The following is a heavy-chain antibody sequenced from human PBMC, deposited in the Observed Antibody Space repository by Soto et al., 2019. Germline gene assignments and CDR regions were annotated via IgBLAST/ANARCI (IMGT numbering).Heavy chain of an antibody. Sequence: ASVKVSCKASGYTFPNHDINWVRQVPGQGLEWMGWMIPDSGRTRYAQKFKGRVSLTRNTSSSTAYMELTSLKSEDSAVYYCARGDQFGFGVDFWGQGTLVTVS. CDR1: GYTFPNHD. J-gene: IGHJ4*02. CDR2: MIPDSGRT. D-gene: IGHD3-10*01. V-gene: IGHV1-8*01. CDR3: ARGDQFGFGVDF.